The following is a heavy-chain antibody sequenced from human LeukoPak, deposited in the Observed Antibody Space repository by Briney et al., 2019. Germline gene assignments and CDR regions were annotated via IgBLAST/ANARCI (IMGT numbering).Heavy chain of an antibody. D-gene: IGHD3-10*01. Sequence: HPGGSLRLSCAASGFTFSSYAMNWVRQAPGKGLEWVSAISGGGGSTYYADSVKGRFTISRDNSKNTLYLQMNSLRAEDTAVYYCAKGLGFGDFPYYYYYYMDVWGKGTTVTVSS. V-gene: IGHV3-23*01. J-gene: IGHJ6*03. CDR1: GFTFSSYA. CDR3: AKGLGFGDFPYYYYYYMDV. CDR2: ISGGGGST.